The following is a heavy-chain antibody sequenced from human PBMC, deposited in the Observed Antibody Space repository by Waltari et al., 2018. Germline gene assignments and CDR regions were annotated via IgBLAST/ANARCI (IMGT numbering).Heavy chain of an antibody. CDR2: INQDGSDT. CDR1: GFPFNSFW. CDR3: ATTLFRTQRGDGVDV. V-gene: IGHV3-7*01. D-gene: IGHD5-18*01. Sequence: EVHVVESGGGLVQPGGSLRLSCAASGFPFNSFWMSWVRQAPGKGLEWVASINQDGSDTYYVDSVKGRFIISRDNAENSLFLQMSSLSAEDTAVYSCATTLFRTQRGDGVDVWGQGTTVIVSS. J-gene: IGHJ6*02.